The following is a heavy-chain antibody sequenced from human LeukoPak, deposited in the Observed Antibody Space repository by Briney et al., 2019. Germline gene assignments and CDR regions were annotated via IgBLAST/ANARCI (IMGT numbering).Heavy chain of an antibody. CDR1: FSTFNKAW. CDR2: IKSRADGGTT. V-gene: IGHV3-15*07. Sequence: GGSLRLSCAASFSTFNKAWMNWVRQAPGKGLEWVGRIKSRADGGTTDYATSVKDRFTISRDDSENTAFLQMNSLKTEDTAIYYCGTHPTSGFWGQGTLVTVSS. D-gene: IGHD1-1*01. J-gene: IGHJ4*02. CDR3: GTHPTSGF.